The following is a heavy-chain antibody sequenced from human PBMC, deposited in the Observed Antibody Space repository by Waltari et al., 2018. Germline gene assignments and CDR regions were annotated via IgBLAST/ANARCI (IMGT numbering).Heavy chain of an antibody. J-gene: IGHJ4*02. CDR1: GDSVSRNSAA. CDR2: TYYSAKWDN. V-gene: IGHV6-1*01. CDR3: ARGPLALGAVAGTLDY. D-gene: IGHD6-19*01. Sequence: QVQLQQSGPGLVKTSQTLSLTCAISGDSVSRNSAAWNWIRQSQSRGLAGLGRTYYSAKWDNDYAGSVKSRITINPGTSKNQFALQLNSVTPEDTAVYYCARGPLALGAVAGTLDYWGQGTLVTVSS.